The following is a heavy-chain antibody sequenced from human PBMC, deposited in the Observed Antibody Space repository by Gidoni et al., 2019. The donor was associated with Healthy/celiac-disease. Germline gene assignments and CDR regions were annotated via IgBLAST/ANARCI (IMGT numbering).Heavy chain of an antibody. V-gene: IGHV3-9*01. CDR2: ISGNSGSI. CDR1: GFTIDDYA. CDR3: AKDMVDPAAAFDI. Sequence: EVQLVESGGGLVQPGRSLRLSCAASGFTIDDYAMHWVRHAPGKGLEWVSVISGNSGSIGYADSVKGRFTISRDNAKNSLYLQMNSLRAEDTALYYCAKDMVDPAAAFDIWGQGTMVTVSS. D-gene: IGHD6-25*01. J-gene: IGHJ3*02.